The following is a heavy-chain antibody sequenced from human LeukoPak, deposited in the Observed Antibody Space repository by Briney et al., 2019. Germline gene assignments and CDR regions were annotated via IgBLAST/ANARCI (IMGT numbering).Heavy chain of an antibody. J-gene: IGHJ4*02. CDR1: GVTFSSYE. Sequence: GALRLSSAASGVTFSSYEMSWVRPAPGKGLEWVSYISSSGSTIYYADSVKGRFTISRDNAKNSLYLQMNSLRAEDTAVYYCAIIRAVAAIRGWGQGTLVTVSS. V-gene: IGHV3-48*03. D-gene: IGHD2-15*01. CDR2: ISSSGSTI. CDR3: AIIRAVAAIRG.